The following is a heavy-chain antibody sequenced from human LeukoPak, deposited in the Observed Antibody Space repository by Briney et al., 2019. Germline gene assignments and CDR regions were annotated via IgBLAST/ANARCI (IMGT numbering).Heavy chain of an antibody. CDR1: GYTFTNYG. V-gene: IGHV1-18*01. CDR2: ISAYNGNT. CDR3: ARDLDQYSGRFGGFGHDF. Sequence: ASVKVSCKASGYTFTNYGINWVRQAPGQGLEWMGWISAYNGNTNYAQRLQGRVTMTTDTSTSTAYMELWSLRSDDTAVYYCARDLDQYSGRFGGFGHDFWGQGTLVTVSS. J-gene: IGHJ4*02. D-gene: IGHD1-26*01.